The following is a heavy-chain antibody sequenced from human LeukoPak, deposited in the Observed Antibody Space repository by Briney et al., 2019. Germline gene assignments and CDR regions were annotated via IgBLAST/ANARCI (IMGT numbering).Heavy chain of an antibody. V-gene: IGHV4-38-2*02. J-gene: IGHJ4*02. CDR3: ARLLRASSPFDY. D-gene: IGHD6-13*01. CDR2: IYHSGST. Sequence: SETLSLTCTVSGYSISSGYYWGWIRQPPGKGLEWIGSIYHSGSTYYNPSLKSRVTISVDTSKNQFSLKLSSVTAADTAVYYCARLLRASSPFDYWGQGTLVTVSS. CDR1: GYSISSGYY.